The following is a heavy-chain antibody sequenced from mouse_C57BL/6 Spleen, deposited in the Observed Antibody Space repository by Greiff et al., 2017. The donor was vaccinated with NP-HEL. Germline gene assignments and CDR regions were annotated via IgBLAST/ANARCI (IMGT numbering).Heavy chain of an antibody. V-gene: IGHV2-9-1*01. Sequence: VQGVESGPGLVAPSQSLSITCTVSGFSLTSYAISWVRQPPGKGLEWLGVIWTGGGTNYNSALKSRLSISKDNSKSQVFLKMNSLQTDDTARYYCARRRDSLSYYAMDYWGQGTSVTVSS. CDR2: IWTGGGT. J-gene: IGHJ4*01. D-gene: IGHD3-3*01. CDR3: ARRRDSLSYYAMDY. CDR1: GFSLTSYA.